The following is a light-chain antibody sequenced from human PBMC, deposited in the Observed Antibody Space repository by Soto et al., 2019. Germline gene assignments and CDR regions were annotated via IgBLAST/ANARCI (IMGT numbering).Light chain of an antibody. J-gene: IGLJ7*01. V-gene: IGLV1-44*01. CDR2: NNN. CDR1: SSNIGSNT. CDR3: AAWHDSLNGPV. Sequence: QSVLTQPPSASGSPGQRVTISCSGSSSNIGSNTVSWYQQLPGTAPKLLIYNNNQRPSGVPDRFSGSKSGTSASLAISGLPSEDEADYYCAAWHDSLNGPVFGGGTQLTVL.